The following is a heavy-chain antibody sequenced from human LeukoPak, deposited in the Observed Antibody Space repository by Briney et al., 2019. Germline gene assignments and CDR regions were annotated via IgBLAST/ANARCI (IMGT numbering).Heavy chain of an antibody. CDR3: ARDPYSGSYVDYYYYYYMDV. CDR2: IRYDGSNK. CDR1: GFTFSSYG. J-gene: IGHJ6*03. D-gene: IGHD6-13*01. Sequence: GGSLRLSCAASGFTFSSYGTHWVRQAPGKGLEWVAFIRYDGSNKYYADSVKGRFTISRDNAKNSLYLQIDSLRAEDTAVYYCARDPYSGSYVDYYYYYYMDVWGKGTTVTISS. V-gene: IGHV3-30*02.